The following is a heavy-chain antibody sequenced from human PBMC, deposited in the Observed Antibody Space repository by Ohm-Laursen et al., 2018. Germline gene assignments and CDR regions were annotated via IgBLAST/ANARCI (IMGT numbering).Heavy chain of an antibody. V-gene: IGHV4-34*01. J-gene: IGHJ4*02. CDR2: IHHSGST. D-gene: IGHD3-22*01. CDR3: VREGKSDDSTGYFLGY. Sequence: TLSLTCSVSGGSISSYYWTWIRQPPGKGLEWIGEIHHSGSTKYNPSLKSRVTMSVDTYKNQFSLKLSSSTDADTAVYYCVREGKSDDSTGYFLGYWGPGTLVTVSS. CDR1: GGSISSYY.